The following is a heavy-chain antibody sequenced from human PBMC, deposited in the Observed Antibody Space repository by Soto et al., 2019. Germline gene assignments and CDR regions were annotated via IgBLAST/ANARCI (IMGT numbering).Heavy chain of an antibody. D-gene: IGHD5-12*01. CDR3: VRDSPIGSTFSGYDGIDY. J-gene: IGHJ4*02. CDR2: IVPTVDTS. CDR1: GATFSSYA. Sequence: SVKVSCKTSGATFSSYAITWVRQAPGQGLEWMGGIVPTVDTSTYAQKFQGRVTITADKSTGTAYMELNSLRSEDTAVYYCVRDSPIGSTFSGYDGIDYWGQGTLVTVSS. V-gene: IGHV1-69*06.